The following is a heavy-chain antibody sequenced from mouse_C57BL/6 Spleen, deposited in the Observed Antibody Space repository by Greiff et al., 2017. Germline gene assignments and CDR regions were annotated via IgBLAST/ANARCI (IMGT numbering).Heavy chain of an antibody. CDR2: INYDGSST. CDR3: ARLLYYGSSHWYFDV. Sequence: EVKLMESEGGLVQPGRSMKLSCTASGFTFSDYYMAWVRQVPEKGLEWVANINYDGSSTYYLDSLKSRFIISRDNAKNILYLQMSSLKSEDTATYYCARLLYYGSSHWYFDVWGTGTTVTVSS. J-gene: IGHJ1*03. CDR1: GFTFSDYY. V-gene: IGHV5-16*01. D-gene: IGHD1-1*01.